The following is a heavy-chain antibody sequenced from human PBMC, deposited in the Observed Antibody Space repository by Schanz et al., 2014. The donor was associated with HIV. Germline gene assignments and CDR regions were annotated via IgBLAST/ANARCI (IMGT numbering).Heavy chain of an antibody. CDR2: IIPIFDTT. V-gene: IGHV1-69*06. D-gene: IGHD2-21*02. CDR3: ARTYTGDWSTGAD. J-gene: IGHJ4*02. Sequence: QVQLVQSGAEVKKPGASVKVSCKASGYTFSSYAISWVRQAPGQGLEWMGGIIPIFDTTNYAQKFQGRVTITADKSTSTVYMDLSSLRSEDTAVYYCARTYTGDWSTGADWGQGTLVTVSS. CDR1: GYTFSSYA.